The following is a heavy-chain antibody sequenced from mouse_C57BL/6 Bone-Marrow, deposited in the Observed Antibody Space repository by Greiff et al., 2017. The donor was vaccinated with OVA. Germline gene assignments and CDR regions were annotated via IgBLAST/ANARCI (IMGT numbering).Heavy chain of an antibody. J-gene: IGHJ2*01. CDR2: INPSTGGT. CDR1: GYSFTGYY. Sequence: EVMLVESGPELVKPGASVKISCKASGYSFTGYYMHWVKQSSEKSLEWIGEINPSTGGTSYNQKFKGKATLTVDKSSSTAYMQLKSLTSEDSAVYYCARFYYGNYSYYFDYWGQGTTLTVSS. V-gene: IGHV1-43*01. CDR3: ARFYYGNYSYYFDY. D-gene: IGHD2-1*01.